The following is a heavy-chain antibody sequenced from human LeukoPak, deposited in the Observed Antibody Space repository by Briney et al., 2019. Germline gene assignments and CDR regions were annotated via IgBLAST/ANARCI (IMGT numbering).Heavy chain of an antibody. CDR2: IYYSEST. CDR3: ARQTYDSSGSPYFDY. D-gene: IGHD3-22*01. J-gene: IGHJ4*02. V-gene: IGHV4-39*01. Sequence: SETLSRTCTVSGGSISGSSYYWAWIRQPPGKGLEWIGSIYYSESTYYNPSLKSRVTISVDTSKNQFSLKLSSVTAADTAVYYCARQTYDSSGSPYFDYWGEGTLVTVSS. CDR1: GGSISGSSYY.